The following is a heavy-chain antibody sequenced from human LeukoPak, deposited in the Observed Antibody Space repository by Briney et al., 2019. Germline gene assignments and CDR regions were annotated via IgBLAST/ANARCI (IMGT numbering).Heavy chain of an antibody. CDR1: GFTFSSYG. CDR3: AKVGRRMVRGVIPDYFDH. D-gene: IGHD3-10*01. CDR2: ISYDGSNK. V-gene: IGHV3-30*18. J-gene: IGHJ4*02. Sequence: PGRSLRLSCAASGFTFSSYGMHWVRQAPGQGLEWVAVISYDGSNKYHADSVQGRFTISRDNSKNTLYLQMNSLRAEDTAVYYCAKVGRRMVRGVIPDYFDHWGQGTLVTVSS.